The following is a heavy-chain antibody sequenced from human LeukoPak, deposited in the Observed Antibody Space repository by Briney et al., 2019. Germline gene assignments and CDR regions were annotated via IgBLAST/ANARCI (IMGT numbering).Heavy chain of an antibody. Sequence: SVKVSCKASGGTFSSYAISWVRQAPGQGLEWTGGIIPIFGTANYAQKFQGRVTITADESTSTAYMELSSLRSEDTAVYYCARVEGSGWLDDAFDIWGQGTMVTVSS. CDR1: GGTFSSYA. CDR3: ARVEGSGWLDDAFDI. V-gene: IGHV1-69*13. J-gene: IGHJ3*02. D-gene: IGHD6-19*01. CDR2: IIPIFGTA.